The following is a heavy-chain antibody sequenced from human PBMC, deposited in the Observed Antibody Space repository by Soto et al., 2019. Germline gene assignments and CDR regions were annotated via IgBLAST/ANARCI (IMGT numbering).Heavy chain of an antibody. J-gene: IGHJ3*01. V-gene: IGHV3-33*01. CDR3: VRGWGSGVHLRCLDL. D-gene: IGHD6-19*01. Sequence: QVQLVESGGGVVQPGTSLRLSCAASGFTFRQYGMHWVRQAPGKGLDWVAVIFYDGFNEYYADSVRGRFTISRDNSGNMVYLQMNSLRAEDTAVYYYVRGWGSGVHLRCLDLWGQGTAVVVSS. CDR1: GFTFRQYG. CDR2: IFYDGFNE.